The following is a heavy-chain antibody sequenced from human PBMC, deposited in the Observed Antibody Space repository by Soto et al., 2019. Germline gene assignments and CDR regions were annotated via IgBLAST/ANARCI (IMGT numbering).Heavy chain of an antibody. D-gene: IGHD3-16*01. CDR3: ARMATFGSLNWFDP. Sequence: WGSVKVSCKACGYRFTNNDFSLVRQATGQGLEWMGWMNPGSGDTGYAQKFQGRVTMTRDISIATAYMELSSLRSDDTAIYYCARMATFGSLNWFDPWGQGTPVTVSS. V-gene: IGHV1-8*01. CDR1: GYRFTNND. CDR2: MNPGSGDT. J-gene: IGHJ5*02.